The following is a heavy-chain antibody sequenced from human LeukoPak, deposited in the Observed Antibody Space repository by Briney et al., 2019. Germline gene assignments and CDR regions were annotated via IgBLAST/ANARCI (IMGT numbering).Heavy chain of an antibody. D-gene: IGHD1-26*01. V-gene: IGHV4-39*07. J-gene: IGHJ6*03. Sequence: SETLSLTCTVSGGSISSSSYYWGWIRQPPGKGLEWIGGIYYSGSTYYNPSLKSRVTISVDTSKNQFSLKLSSVTAADTAVYYCARREVDYYYMDVWGKGTTVTVSS. CDR1: GGSISSSSYY. CDR3: ARREVDYYYMDV. CDR2: IYYSGST.